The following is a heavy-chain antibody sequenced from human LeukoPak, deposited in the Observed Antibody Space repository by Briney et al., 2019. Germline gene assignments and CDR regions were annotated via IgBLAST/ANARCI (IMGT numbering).Heavy chain of an antibody. CDR2: INPNSGGT. V-gene: IGHV1-2*02. CDR3: ARRWGGGSTVVTIDY. CDR1: GYTFTGYY. J-gene: IGHJ4*02. D-gene: IGHD4-23*01. Sequence: GASVKVSCKASGYTFTGYYMHWVRQAPGQGLEWMGWINPNSGGTNYAQKFQGRVTMTRNTSISTAYMELSSLRSEDTAVYYCARRWGGGSTVVTIDYWGQGTLVTVSS.